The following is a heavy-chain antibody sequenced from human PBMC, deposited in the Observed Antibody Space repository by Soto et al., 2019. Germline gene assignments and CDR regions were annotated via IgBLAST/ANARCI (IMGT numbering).Heavy chain of an antibody. Sequence: SETLSLTCAVSGGSISSGGYSWSWIRQPPGKGLEWIGYIYHSGSTYYNPSLKSRVTISVDRSKNQFSLKQSSVTAADTAVYYCAGTSGPNWFDPWGQGTLVTVSS. J-gene: IGHJ5*02. CDR3: AGTSGPNWFDP. CDR2: IYHSGST. D-gene: IGHD2-15*01. CDR1: GGSISSGGYS. V-gene: IGHV4-30-2*01.